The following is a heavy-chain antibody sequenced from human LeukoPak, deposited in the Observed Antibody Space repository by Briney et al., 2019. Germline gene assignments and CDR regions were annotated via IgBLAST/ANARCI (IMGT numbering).Heavy chain of an antibody. CDR2: ISNNAGTI. CDR1: GFTFSDHY. Sequence: PGGSLRLSCAASGFTFSDHYMSWIRQAPGKGLEWVSYISNNAGTIYYADSVEGRFTISRDNAKNTLYLQMNSLRAEDTAVYYCARMDSSGYTYLDYWGQGTLVTVSS. D-gene: IGHD3-22*01. J-gene: IGHJ4*02. V-gene: IGHV3-11*04. CDR3: ARMDSSGYTYLDY.